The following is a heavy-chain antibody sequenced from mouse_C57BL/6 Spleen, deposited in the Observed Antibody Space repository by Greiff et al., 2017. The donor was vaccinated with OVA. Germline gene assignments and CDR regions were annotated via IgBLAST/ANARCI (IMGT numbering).Heavy chain of an antibody. Sequence: DVKLVESEGGLVQPGSSMKLSCTASGFTFSDYYMAWVRQVPEKGLEWVANINYDGSSTYYLDSLKSRFIISRDNAKNILYLQMSSLKSEDTATYYCARGGDYGYDGAWFAYWGQGTLVTVSA. CDR2: INYDGSST. V-gene: IGHV5-16*01. J-gene: IGHJ3*01. CDR1: GFTFSDYY. D-gene: IGHD2-2*01. CDR3: ARGGDYGYDGAWFAY.